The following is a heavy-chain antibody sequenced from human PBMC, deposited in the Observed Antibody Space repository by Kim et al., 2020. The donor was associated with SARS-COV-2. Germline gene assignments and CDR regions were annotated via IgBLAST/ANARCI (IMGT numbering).Heavy chain of an antibody. CDR3: AKEVDIVPSTMDV. V-gene: IGHV3-23*01. D-gene: IGHD5-12*01. Sequence: YADSVKGRFTISRDNSKNTLYLQMNSLRAEDTAVYYCAKEVDIVPSTMDVWGQGTTVTVSS. J-gene: IGHJ6*02.